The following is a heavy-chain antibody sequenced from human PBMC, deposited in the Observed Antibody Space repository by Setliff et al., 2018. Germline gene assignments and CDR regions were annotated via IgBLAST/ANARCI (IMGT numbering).Heavy chain of an antibody. CDR3: ARENGYCSGGACYFMFDY. CDR2: IHFSGTT. Sequence: SETLSLTCTVSGASLSSGTYYWGWIRQPPGKGLEWIGYIHFSGTTNYNPSLKSRVTLSLDTSKNQFSLELSSVTAADTAMYYCARENGYCSGGACYFMFDYWGQGTLVTVSS. J-gene: IGHJ4*02. V-gene: IGHV4-61*01. D-gene: IGHD2-15*01. CDR1: GASLSSGTYY.